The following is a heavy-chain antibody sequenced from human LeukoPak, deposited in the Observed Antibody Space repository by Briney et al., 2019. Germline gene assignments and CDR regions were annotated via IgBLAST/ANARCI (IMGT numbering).Heavy chain of an antibody. Sequence: QPGGSLRLSCAVSGFTFSSYAMSWLRQAPGKGLEWVSYLSGRSDSIYYAESVKGRFTISRDNARNSLYLQMNSLRDEDTAVYYCARDFRYRDSSGYYSFDYWGQGTLVTVSS. V-gene: IGHV3-48*02. CDR3: ARDFRYRDSSGYYSFDY. CDR1: GFTFSSYA. CDR2: LSGRSDSI. D-gene: IGHD3-22*01. J-gene: IGHJ4*02.